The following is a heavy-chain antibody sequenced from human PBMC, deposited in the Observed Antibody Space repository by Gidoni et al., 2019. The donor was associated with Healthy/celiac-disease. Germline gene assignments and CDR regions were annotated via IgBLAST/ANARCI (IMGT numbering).Heavy chain of an antibody. J-gene: IGHJ3*02. D-gene: IGHD5-12*01. V-gene: IGHV3-15*01. CDR2: IKSKTDGGTT. Sequence: EVQLVESGGGLVKPGGSLRLSCAASGFTFSNAWMSWVRQAPGKGLEWVGRIKSKTDGGTTDYAAPVKGRFTISRDDSKNTLYLQMNSLKTEDTAVYYCTTDSPLLVATMAFPIWGQGTMVTVSS. CDR1: GFTFSNAW. CDR3: TTDSPLLVATMAFPI.